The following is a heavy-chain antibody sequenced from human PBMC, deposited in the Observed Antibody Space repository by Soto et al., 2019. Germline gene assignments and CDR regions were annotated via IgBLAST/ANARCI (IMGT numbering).Heavy chain of an antibody. V-gene: IGHV5-51*01. CDR1: EYSFTSYW. CDR3: GRQLGDKPTVMDV. Sequence: GESLKLSCKGSEYSFTSYWIGWVRQMPGKGLEWMGIIYPGDSDTRYSPSFQGQVTISADKSISTAYLQWSSLKASDTAMYYYGRQLGDKPTVMDVWGQGTTVTVSS. D-gene: IGHD1-1*01. J-gene: IGHJ6*02. CDR2: IYPGDSDT.